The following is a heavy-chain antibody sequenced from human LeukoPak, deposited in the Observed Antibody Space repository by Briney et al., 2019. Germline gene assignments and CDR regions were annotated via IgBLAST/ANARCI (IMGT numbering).Heavy chain of an antibody. CDR1: GYTLTELS. J-gene: IGHJ4*02. CDR3: AREGYSGSYSFDY. Sequence: GASVKVSCKVSGYTLTELSMHWVRQAPGQGLEWMGGIIPIFGTANYAQKFQGRVTITADESTSTAYMELSSLRSEDTAVYYCAREGYSGSYSFDYWGQGTLVTVSS. D-gene: IGHD1-26*01. CDR2: IIPIFGTA. V-gene: IGHV1-69*13.